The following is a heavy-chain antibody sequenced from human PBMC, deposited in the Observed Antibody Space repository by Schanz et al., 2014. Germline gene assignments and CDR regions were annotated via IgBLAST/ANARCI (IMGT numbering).Heavy chain of an antibody. J-gene: IGHJ2*01. Sequence: VQLVESGGDLVQPGGSLRLSCSASGFTFSTFAMHWVRQAPGKGLEYISAISHDGYSTYYADSVKGRFTISRDNSKNTLYLQMNSLRAEDTAIYYCAKDAPYPFDLGGRGTLITVSS. CDR2: ISHDGYST. CDR1: GFTFSTFA. CDR3: AKDAPYPFDL. V-gene: IGHV3-64*04.